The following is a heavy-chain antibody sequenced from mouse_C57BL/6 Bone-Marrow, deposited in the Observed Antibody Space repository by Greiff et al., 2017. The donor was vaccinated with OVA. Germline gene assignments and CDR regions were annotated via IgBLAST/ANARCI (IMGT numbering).Heavy chain of an antibody. CDR1: GYAFSSSW. CDR3: ARRAGFDD. CDR2: IYPGDGDT. D-gene: IGHD3-1*01. V-gene: IGHV1-82*01. Sequence: VKLMESGPELVKPGASVKLSCKASGYAFSSSWMNWVKQRPGKGLEWIGRIYPGDGDTNYNGKFKGKATLTADKSSSTAYMQLSSLTSEDSAVYFCARRAGFDDWGQGTTLTVSS. J-gene: IGHJ2*01.